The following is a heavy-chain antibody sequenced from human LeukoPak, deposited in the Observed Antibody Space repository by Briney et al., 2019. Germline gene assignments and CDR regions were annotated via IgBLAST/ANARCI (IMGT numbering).Heavy chain of an antibody. CDR3: ARDREYQPYIH. V-gene: IGHV1-2*02. D-gene: IGHD2-2*01. Sequence: ASAKVSCKASGYTFTGYYMYWVRQAPGQGLEWMGWIDPNSGGTNYAQKFQGRVTMTRDTSITTAYMELSRLRSDDTAVYYCARDREYQPYIHWGQGTLVTVSS. CDR1: GYTFTGYY. CDR2: IDPNSGGT. J-gene: IGHJ4*01.